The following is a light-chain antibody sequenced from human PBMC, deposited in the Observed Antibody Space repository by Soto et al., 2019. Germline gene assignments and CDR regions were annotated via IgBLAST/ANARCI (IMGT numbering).Light chain of an antibody. CDR1: QGIGFY. J-gene: IGKJ1*01. V-gene: IGKV1-27*01. CDR3: QNHDSASRT. Sequence: DIHMTQYPSSLSASVGDRVTITCRASQGIGFYLAWYQQKPGKVPQLLIYAASSLHSGVPSRFSGSGSGTDFTITISSLQPEEVTTYYCQNHDSASRTFGLWTRVEMK. CDR2: AAS.